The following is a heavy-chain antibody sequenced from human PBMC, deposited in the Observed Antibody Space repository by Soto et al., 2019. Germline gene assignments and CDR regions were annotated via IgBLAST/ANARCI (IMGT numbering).Heavy chain of an antibody. CDR1: GVTFSAYW. CDR2: ISDDGSTA. CDR3: ARGPRVSSTGTGAH. J-gene: IGHJ4*02. V-gene: IGHV3-74*01. Sequence: QPXGSLRLSCSVAGVTFSAYWMHWVRQVPGKGLTWVSRISDDGSTATYADSVKGRFVISRDNAKNSLYLEMNTLRADDSGLYYCARGPRVSSTGTGAHWGRGTLVTVSS. D-gene: IGHD1-1*01.